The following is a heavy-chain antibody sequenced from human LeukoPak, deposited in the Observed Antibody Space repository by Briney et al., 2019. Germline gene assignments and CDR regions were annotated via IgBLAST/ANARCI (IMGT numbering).Heavy chain of an antibody. D-gene: IGHD3-22*01. CDR1: GFTFRRYA. Sequence: PGGSLRLSCAASGFTFRRYAMRGVPQSPGGGVEWVSAIGGSGGSTYYADSVTGRFTISRDNSKNTQYMQMNSLRAADTAVYYCAKEFRVVVPFDYWGQGTLVTVSS. CDR3: AKEFRVVVPFDY. CDR2: IGGSGGST. V-gene: IGHV3-23*01. J-gene: IGHJ4*02.